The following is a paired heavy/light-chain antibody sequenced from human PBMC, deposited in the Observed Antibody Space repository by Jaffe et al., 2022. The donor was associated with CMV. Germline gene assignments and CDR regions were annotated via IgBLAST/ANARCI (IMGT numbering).Light chain of an antibody. CDR3: VQATGWPYT. CDR2: QVS. CDR1: QSLVHRNGKTY. Sequence: DVVLTQSPLSLPVTLGQPASISCRSGQSLVHRNGKTYLNWFHQRPGQTPRRLIYQVSNRDSGVPDRFSGSGSGTDFTLKINRVEAEDAGVYYCVQATGWPYTFGQGTKLEI. V-gene: IGKV2-30*02. J-gene: IGKJ2*01.
Heavy chain of an antibody. CDR3: IGDKAGDLEY. D-gene: IGHD7-27*01. CDR1: GFILREYA. CDR2: SYGYNGGI. V-gene: IGHV3-9*01. Sequence: EVHLVESGGALVQPGRSLRLSCEVSGFILREYAMHWVRQVPGKGLEWVSGSYGYNGGIQYASSVKGRFTMSRDNAKNSLYLQMDSLKIEDTALYYCIGDKAGDLEYWGQGTLVTVSS. J-gene: IGHJ4*02.